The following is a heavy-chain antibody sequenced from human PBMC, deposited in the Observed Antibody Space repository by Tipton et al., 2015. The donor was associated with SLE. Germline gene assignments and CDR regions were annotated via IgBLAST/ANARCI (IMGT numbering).Heavy chain of an antibody. CDR2: ISSSSSYI. CDR3: ARDPYCSSTSCYGPGPFDY. J-gene: IGHJ4*02. CDR1: GFTFSDHY. V-gene: IGHV3-21*01. Sequence: SLRLSCAASGFTFSDHYMNWVRQAPGKGLEWVSSISSSSSYIYYADSVKGRFTISRDNSKNTLYLQMNSLRAEDTAVYYCARDPYCSSTSCYGPGPFDYWGQGTLVTVSS. D-gene: IGHD2-2*01.